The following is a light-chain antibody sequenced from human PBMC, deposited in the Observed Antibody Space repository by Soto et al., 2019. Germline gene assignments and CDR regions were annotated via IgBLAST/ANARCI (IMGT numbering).Light chain of an antibody. Sequence: QSVLTQPPSASGTPGQRVTISCSGSSSNIGSHTVNWYQQLPGTAPKLLMYRNNQRPSGVPDRFSGSKSGTSASLAISGLQSEDEADYCCASWDDSLNGVVFGGGTKLTVL. J-gene: IGLJ2*01. V-gene: IGLV1-44*01. CDR3: ASWDDSLNGVV. CDR1: SSNIGSHT. CDR2: RNN.